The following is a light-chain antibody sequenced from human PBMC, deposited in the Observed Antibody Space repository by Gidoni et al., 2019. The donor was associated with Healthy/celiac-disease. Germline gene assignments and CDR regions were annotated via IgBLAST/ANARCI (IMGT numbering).Light chain of an antibody. CDR2: DAS. V-gene: IGKV3-11*01. CDR3: QQRSNWLT. Sequence: IVLTQSPATLSLSPGERATLSCRASQSVSSYLAWYQQKPGQAPRLLIYDASNRATVIPARFSGSGAGTDFTLTSSSREPEDVAVYYCQQRSNWLTFGGGTKVEIK. CDR1: QSVSSY. J-gene: IGKJ4*01.